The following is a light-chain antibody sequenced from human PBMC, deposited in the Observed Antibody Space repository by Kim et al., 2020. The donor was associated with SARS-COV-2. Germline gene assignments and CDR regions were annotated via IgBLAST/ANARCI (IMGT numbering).Light chain of an antibody. CDR3: CSYAGNYTLV. CDR2: AVS. V-gene: IGLV2-11*01. CDR1: SSDVGGYNY. J-gene: IGLJ3*02. Sequence: QSALTQPRSVSGSPGQSVTISCTGTSSDVGGYNYVSWYQQHPGKAPKLVIYAVSKRPSGVPDRFSGSKSGNTASLTISGLQAEDEADYYCCSYAGNYTLVFGGGTQLTV.